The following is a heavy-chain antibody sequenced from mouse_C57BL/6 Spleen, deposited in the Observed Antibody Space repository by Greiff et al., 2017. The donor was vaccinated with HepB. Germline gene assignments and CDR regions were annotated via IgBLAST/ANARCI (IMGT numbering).Heavy chain of an antibody. D-gene: IGHD2-12*01. CDR3: TRYDLAY. V-gene: IGHV1-15*01. Sequence: VQLHQSGAELVRPGASVTLSCKASGYTFTDYEMHWVKQTPVHGLEWIGAIDPETGGTAYNQKFKGKAILTADKSSSTAYMELRSLTSEDSAVYYCTRYDLAYWGQGTLVTVSA. CDR1: GYTFTDYE. J-gene: IGHJ3*01. CDR2: IDPETGGT.